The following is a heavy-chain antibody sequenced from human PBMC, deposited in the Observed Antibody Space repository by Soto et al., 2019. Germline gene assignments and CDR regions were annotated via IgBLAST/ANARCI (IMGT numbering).Heavy chain of an antibody. J-gene: IGHJ4*02. CDR2: ISGSGGST. Sequence: EVQLLESGGGLVQPGGSLRLSCAASGFTFSSYAMSWVRQAPGKGLEWVSAISGSGGSTYYADSVKGRFTISRDNSKNTLYLQMNSLRAEDTAVYYCAKGLDFDWLMDLTPGDYWGQGTLVTVSS. D-gene: IGHD3-9*01. V-gene: IGHV3-23*01. CDR1: GFTFSSYA. CDR3: AKGLDFDWLMDLTPGDY.